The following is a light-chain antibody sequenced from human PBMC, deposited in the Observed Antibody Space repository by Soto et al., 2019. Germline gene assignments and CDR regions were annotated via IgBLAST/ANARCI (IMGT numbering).Light chain of an antibody. V-gene: IGLV2-14*01. CDR2: EVN. Sequence: LAQPASVSGSPGQSFTISCTGTSSDLGGHNYVSWYQQHPGKAPNLMIYEVNKRPSEFSNRFSGSKSGNTASLTISGLRPEDEADYYCNSYTSRYTLVLGTGTKVTVL. CDR3: NSYTSRYTLV. CDR1: SSDLGGHNY. J-gene: IGLJ1*01.